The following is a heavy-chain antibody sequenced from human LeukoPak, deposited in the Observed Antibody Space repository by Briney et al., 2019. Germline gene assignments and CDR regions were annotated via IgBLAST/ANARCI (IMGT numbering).Heavy chain of an antibody. J-gene: IGHJ4*02. V-gene: IGHV3-7*03. CDR3: AKDRDVVVPAATSSDY. Sequence: GGSLRLSCAASGFTFSSYWMYWVRQAPGKGLEWVASIKQDESEKYYGDSVKGRFAVSRDNAKNSLFLQMNSLRAEDTAVYYCAKDRDVVVPAATSSDYWGQGTLVTVSS. CDR2: IKQDESEK. D-gene: IGHD2-2*01. CDR1: GFTFSSYW.